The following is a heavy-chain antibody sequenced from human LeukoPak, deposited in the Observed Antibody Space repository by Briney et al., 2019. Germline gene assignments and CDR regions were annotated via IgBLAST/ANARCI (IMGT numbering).Heavy chain of an antibody. CDR3: AREGSGWYGNFDY. J-gene: IGHJ4*02. CDR2: INPDSGGT. V-gene: IGHV1-2*02. D-gene: IGHD6-19*01. CDR1: AYTFTGYY. Sequence: ASVKVSCKASAYTFTGYYMHWVRQAPGQGLEWMGWINPDSGGTNYAQEFQGRVTMTRGTSISTAYMEVSRLRSDDTAVYYCAREGSGWYGNFDYWGQGTLVTVSS.